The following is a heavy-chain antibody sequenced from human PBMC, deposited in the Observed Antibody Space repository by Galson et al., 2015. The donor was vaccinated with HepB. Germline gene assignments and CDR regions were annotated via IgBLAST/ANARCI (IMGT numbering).Heavy chain of an antibody. V-gene: IGHV3-7*01. J-gene: IGHJ3*02. CDR1: GFTFSTYW. CDR3: ASHRQYALNM. Sequence: SLRLSCAASGFTFSTYWMSWVRQAPGKGLERVASINPDGSEKYYVDSVRGRFTISRDNARNSLYLEVNSQRAEDTAVYYCASHRQYALNMWGQGTMVTVSS. CDR2: INPDGSEK.